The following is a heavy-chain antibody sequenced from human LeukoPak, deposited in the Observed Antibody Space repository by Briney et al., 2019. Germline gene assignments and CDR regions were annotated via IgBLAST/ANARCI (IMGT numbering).Heavy chain of an antibody. D-gene: IGHD3-3*01. CDR1: GGSISSRNW. J-gene: IGHJ6*03. CDR3: ARIRGAGADYYYYYMDA. V-gene: IGHV4-4*02. CDR2: IYHSGST. Sequence: SGTLSLTCAVSGGSISSRNWWSWVRQPPGKGLEWIGEIYHSGSTNYNPSLKSRITISVDKSKNQFSLKLSSVTAADTAVYYCARIRGAGADYYYYYMDAWGKGTTVTVSS.